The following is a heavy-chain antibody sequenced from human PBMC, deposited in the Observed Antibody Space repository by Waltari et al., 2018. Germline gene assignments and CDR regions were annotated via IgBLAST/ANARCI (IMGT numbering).Heavy chain of an antibody. Sequence: EVQLVESGGGLVQLGGSLRLSCEASGLSISDSWMSWVRQAPGKGPEWVADIKEDGSKIYYVGSVRGRFTISRDNAKNSLYLQMNSLRVEDTAVYYCARDAPLYTTGWGYHYWGQGILVTVSS. CDR3: ARDAPLYTTGWGYHY. CDR2: IKEDGSKI. CDR1: GLSISDSW. V-gene: IGHV3-7*01. D-gene: IGHD6-19*01. J-gene: IGHJ4*02.